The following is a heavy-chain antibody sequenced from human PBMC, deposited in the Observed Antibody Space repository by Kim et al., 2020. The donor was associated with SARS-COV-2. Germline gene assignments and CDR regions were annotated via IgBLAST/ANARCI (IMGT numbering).Heavy chain of an antibody. Sequence: SLKSRVTISGDTSKNQFSLRLSSVTAGDTAVYYCARTRITMIVVVTRFDYWGQGTLVTVSS. J-gene: IGHJ4*02. D-gene: IGHD3-22*01. CDR3: ARTRITMIVVVTRFDY. V-gene: IGHV4-31*02.